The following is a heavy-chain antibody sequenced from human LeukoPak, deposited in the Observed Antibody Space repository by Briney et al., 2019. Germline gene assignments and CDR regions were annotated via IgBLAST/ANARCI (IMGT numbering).Heavy chain of an antibody. CDR2: IIPIFGTA. D-gene: IGHD1-14*01. CDR3: AQPGNSNDAFDI. V-gene: IGHV1-69*05. Sequence: EASVKVSCKASGGTFSSYAISWVRQAPGQGLEWMGGIIPIFGTANYAQKFQGRATITTDESTSTAYMELSSLRSEDTAVYYCAQPGNSNDAFDIWGQGTMVTVSS. J-gene: IGHJ3*02. CDR1: GGTFSSYA.